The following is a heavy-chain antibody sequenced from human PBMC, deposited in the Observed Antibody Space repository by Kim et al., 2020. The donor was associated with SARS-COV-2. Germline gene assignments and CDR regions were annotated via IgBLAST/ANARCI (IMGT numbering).Heavy chain of an antibody. CDR3: ARDPGTDTAMVIFYYYYYGMDV. Sequence: ASVKVSCKASGYTFTSYGISWVRQAPGQGLEWMGWISAYNGNTNYAQKLQGRVTMTTDTSTSTAYMELRSLRSDDTAVYYCARDPGTDTAMVIFYYYYYGMDVWGQGTTVTVSS. V-gene: IGHV1-18*01. CDR2: ISAYNGNT. D-gene: IGHD5-18*01. CDR1: GYTFTSYG. J-gene: IGHJ6*02.